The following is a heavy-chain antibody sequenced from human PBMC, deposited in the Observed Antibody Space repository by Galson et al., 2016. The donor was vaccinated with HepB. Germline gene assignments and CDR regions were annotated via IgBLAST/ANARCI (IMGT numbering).Heavy chain of an antibody. CDR1: GGSISSSTFY. CDR2: IYYSGST. D-gene: IGHD6-13*01. CDR3: ARLPSPGAAGYHDAFDI. Sequence: LSLTCTVSGGSISSSTFYWSWVRQPPGKGLEWIGNIYYSGSTYYNSSLKSRVTISVDTSKSQFSLRLSSVTAADTAVYYCARLPSPGAAGYHDAFDIWGQGTMVTVSS. V-gene: IGHV4-39*01. J-gene: IGHJ3*02.